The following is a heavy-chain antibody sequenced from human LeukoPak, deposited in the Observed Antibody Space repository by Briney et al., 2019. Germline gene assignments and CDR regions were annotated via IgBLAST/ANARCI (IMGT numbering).Heavy chain of an antibody. J-gene: IGHJ5*02. CDR3: ARGHRDWNNWSDP. CDR1: GGTFSSYA. CDR2: IIPIFGTA. Sequence: SVKVSCKASGGTFSSYAISWVRQAPGQGLEWMGGIIPIFGTANYAQKFQGRVTITADESTSTAYMELSSLRSEDTAVYYCARGHRDWNNWSDPWGQGTLVTVSS. D-gene: IGHD1-1*01. V-gene: IGHV1-69*13.